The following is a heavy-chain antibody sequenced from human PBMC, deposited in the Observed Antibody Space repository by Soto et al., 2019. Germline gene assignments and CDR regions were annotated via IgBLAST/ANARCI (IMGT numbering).Heavy chain of an antibody. J-gene: IGHJ4*02. V-gene: IGHV4-30-2*01. Sequence: QLQPQESGSGLVKPSQTLSLTCAVSGGSISSGGYSWSWIRQPPGKGLEWIGYIYHSGSTYYNPSLKSRVTISVDRSKNQFSLKLSSVTAADTAVYYCARTYYYDSSGYWPSFYFDYWGQGTLVTVSS. CDR2: IYHSGST. CDR1: GGSISSGGYS. D-gene: IGHD3-22*01. CDR3: ARTYYYDSSGYWPSFYFDY.